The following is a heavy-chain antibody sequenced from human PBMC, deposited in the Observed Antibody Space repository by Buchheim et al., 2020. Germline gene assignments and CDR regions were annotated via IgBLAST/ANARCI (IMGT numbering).Heavy chain of an antibody. CDR1: GGSFSGYY. CDR2: INHSGST. D-gene: IGHD6-19*01. CDR3: ARGRSSGWYRYGMDV. J-gene: IGHJ6*02. Sequence: QVQLQQWGAGLLKPSETLSLTCAVYGGSFSGYYWNWIRQPPGKGLEWIGEINHSGSTNYNPSLKSRVTISVDPSKNQFSLTLSSVTAADTAVYYCARGRSSGWYRYGMDVWGQGTT. V-gene: IGHV4-34*01.